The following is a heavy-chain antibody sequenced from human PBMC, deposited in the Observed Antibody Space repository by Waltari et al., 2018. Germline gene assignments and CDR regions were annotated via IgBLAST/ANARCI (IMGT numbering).Heavy chain of an antibody. Sequence: EVQLVESGGGLLQPGGSLRLSCAASGFTFSHYWMHWVRPPPGKGLVWGARINPGWSSTSYADSVKGRFTISRDNAKNTLYMHMNSLRAEDTAVYYCTTDLTGYSDYWGQGTLVTVSS. D-gene: IGHD3-9*01. J-gene: IGHJ4*02. CDR1: GFTFSHYW. V-gene: IGHV3-74*01. CDR2: INPGWSST. CDR3: TTDLTGYSDY.